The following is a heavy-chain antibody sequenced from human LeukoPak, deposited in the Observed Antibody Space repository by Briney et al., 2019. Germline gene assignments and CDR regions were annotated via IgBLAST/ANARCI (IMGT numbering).Heavy chain of an antibody. CDR2: IYSGGST. J-gene: IGHJ4*02. D-gene: IGHD1-26*01. Sequence: GGSLRLSCAASGFTFNYYSMNWVRQAPGKGLEWVSVIYSGGSTYYADSVKGRFTISRDNSKSTLYLQMNSLRAEDTAVYYCARDAPGILFDYWGQGTLVTVSS. CDR3: ARDAPGILFDY. CDR1: GFTFNYYS. V-gene: IGHV3-66*01.